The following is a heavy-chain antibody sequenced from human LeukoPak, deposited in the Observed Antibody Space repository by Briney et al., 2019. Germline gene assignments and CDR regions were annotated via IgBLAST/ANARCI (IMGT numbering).Heavy chain of an antibody. V-gene: IGHV4-59*01. CDR3: ARDRSVVVPAANYGMDV. CDR1: GGSLSSYY. D-gene: IGHD2-2*01. J-gene: IGHJ6*04. CDR2: IYYSGST. Sequence: PSETLSLTCTVSGGSLSSYYWSWIRQPPGKGLEWIGYIYYSGSTNYNPSLKSRVTISVDTSKNQFSLKLSSVTAADTAVYYCARDRSVVVPAANYGMDVWGKGTTVTVSS.